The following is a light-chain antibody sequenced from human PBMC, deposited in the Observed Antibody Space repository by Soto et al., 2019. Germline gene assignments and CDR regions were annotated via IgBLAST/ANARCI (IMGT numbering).Light chain of an antibody. CDR2: GNS. CDR1: SSNIGAGYD. CDR3: QSYYSSLSGWV. J-gene: IGLJ3*02. V-gene: IGLV1-40*01. Sequence: QSVLTQPPSVSGAPGQRVTISCTGSSSNIGAGYDVHWYQQLPGTAPKLLRYGNSNRPSGVPDRFSGSKSGTSASLAITGLQAEDEADYYCQSYYSSLSGWVFGGGTKLTVL.